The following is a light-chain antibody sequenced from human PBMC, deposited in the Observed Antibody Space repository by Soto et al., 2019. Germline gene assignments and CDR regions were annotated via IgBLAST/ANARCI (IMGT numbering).Light chain of an antibody. CDR1: TGPVTSGHY. V-gene: IGLV7-46*01. Sequence: QTVVTQEPSLTVSPGGTVTLTCGSTTGPVTSGHYPFWFQQKPGQAPRTLIYDANNKYSWTPARFSGPLLGGKAALTLSGAQPEDEAEYYCLLSYSGARPVVFGGGTKLTVL. CDR3: LLSYSGARPVV. CDR2: DAN. J-gene: IGLJ2*01.